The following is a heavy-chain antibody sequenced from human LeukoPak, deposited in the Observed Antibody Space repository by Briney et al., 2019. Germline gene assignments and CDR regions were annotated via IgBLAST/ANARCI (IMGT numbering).Heavy chain of an antibody. Sequence: PSETLSLTCTVSGYSISSGYYWGWIRQPPGKGLEWIGSIYHSGSTYYNPSLKSRVTISVDTSKNQFSLKLSSVTAADTAVYYCARVGLEDGGSDPWGQGTLVTVPS. CDR1: GYSISSGYY. V-gene: IGHV4-38-2*02. J-gene: IGHJ5*02. CDR2: IYHSGST. D-gene: IGHD3-16*01. CDR3: ARVGLEDGGSDP.